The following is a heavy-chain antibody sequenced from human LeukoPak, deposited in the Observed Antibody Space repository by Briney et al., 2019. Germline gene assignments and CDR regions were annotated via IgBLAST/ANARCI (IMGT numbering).Heavy chain of an antibody. CDR1: GGSFSGYY. D-gene: IGHD5-24*01. V-gene: IGHV4-34*01. CDR2: INHSGST. J-gene: IGHJ4*02. Sequence: SEALSLTCAVYGGSFSGYYWSWIRQPPGKGLEWIGEINHSGSTNYNPSLKSRVTISVDTSKNQFSLKLSSVTAADTAVYYCAGPLHSPKYWGQGTLVTVSS. CDR3: AGPLHSPKY.